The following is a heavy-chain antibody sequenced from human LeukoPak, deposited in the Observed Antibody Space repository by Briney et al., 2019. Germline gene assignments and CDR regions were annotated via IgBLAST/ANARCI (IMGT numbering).Heavy chain of an antibody. CDR3: TRGTSYCSGGSCYYYYYGMDV. CDR1: GFTFCDYA. V-gene: IGHV3-49*04. CDR2: IRSKAYGGTT. J-gene: IGHJ6*02. Sequence: GGSLRLSCTASGFTFCDYAMRWVRQAPGKGREGVGFIRSKAYGGTTEYAACVKGRFTISREETKMMAYLQMNILKTEDTAVYYCTRGTSYCSGGSCYYYYYGMDVWGQGTTVTVSS. D-gene: IGHD2-15*01.